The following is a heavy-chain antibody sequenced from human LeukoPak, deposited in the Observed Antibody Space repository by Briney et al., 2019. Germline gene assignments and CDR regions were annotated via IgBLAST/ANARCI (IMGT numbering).Heavy chain of an antibody. V-gene: IGHV3-74*01. CDR1: GFTFSSYW. D-gene: IGHD3-10*01. J-gene: IGHJ6*03. Sequence: GGSLRLSCAASGFTFSSYWMYWVRQAPGKGLVWVSRINSDGSSTSYADSVKGRFTISRDNAKNTLYLQMNSLRAEDTAVYYCARDREAYYYYYMDVWGKGTTVTISS. CDR3: ARDREAYYYYYMDV. CDR2: INSDGSST.